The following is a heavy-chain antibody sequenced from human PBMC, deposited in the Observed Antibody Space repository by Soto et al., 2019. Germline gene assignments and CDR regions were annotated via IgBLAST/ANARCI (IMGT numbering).Heavy chain of an antibody. CDR2: ISWNSGSI. CDR1: GFTFADYA. Sequence: PGGSLRLSCAASGFTFADYAMHWVRQAPGKGLEWVSGISWNSGSIGYADSVKGRFTISRDNAKNSLYLQMNSLRAEDTALYYCAKDKASYDSSGCLDYWGQGTLVTVSS. D-gene: IGHD3-22*01. J-gene: IGHJ4*02. V-gene: IGHV3-9*01. CDR3: AKDKASYDSSGCLDY.